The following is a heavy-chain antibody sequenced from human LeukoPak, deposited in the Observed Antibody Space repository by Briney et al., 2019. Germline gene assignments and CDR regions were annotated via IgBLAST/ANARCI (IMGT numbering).Heavy chain of an antibody. Sequence: ASVKVSCKASGYTFTSYDINWVRQATGQGLEWMGWMNPNSGNTGYAQKFQGRVTMTRNTSISTAYMELSSLRSEDTAVYSCARGLGYDYGDYHHYWGQGTLVTVSS. V-gene: IGHV1-8*01. D-gene: IGHD4-17*01. CDR3: ARGLGYDYGDYHHY. CDR2: MNPNSGNT. J-gene: IGHJ4*02. CDR1: GYTFTSYD.